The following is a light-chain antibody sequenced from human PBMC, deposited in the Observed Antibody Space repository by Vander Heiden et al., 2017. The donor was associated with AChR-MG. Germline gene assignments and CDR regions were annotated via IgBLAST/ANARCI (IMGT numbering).Light chain of an antibody. Sequence: SYELTQTPSVSVSPGQTASITCSGDNLGNKYNCWYQQKPGQSPKRVIYQDNKRPSGIPERFSGSNSGAKATLTISGTQAMDESYDYCQAWDNSKGVFGGGTKLTVL. CDR2: QDN. J-gene: IGLJ2*01. CDR1: NLGNKY. V-gene: IGLV3-1*01. CDR3: QAWDNSKGV.